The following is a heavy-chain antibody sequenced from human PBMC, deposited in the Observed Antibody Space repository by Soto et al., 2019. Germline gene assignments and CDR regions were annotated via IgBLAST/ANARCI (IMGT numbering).Heavy chain of an antibody. J-gene: IGHJ4*02. Sequence: QVQLVQSGAEVEKPGASVKVSCKASGYNFATYGISWVRQAPGQGLEWMGWINPANGNTNYAQKFRARTSLPSDSSTNTVYMDLRSLRSDDAAVYFCARTPILPERGLDSWGQGTLVSVSS. CDR2: INPANGNT. D-gene: IGHD3-9*01. CDR1: GYNFATYG. CDR3: ARTPILPERGLDS. V-gene: IGHV1-18*01.